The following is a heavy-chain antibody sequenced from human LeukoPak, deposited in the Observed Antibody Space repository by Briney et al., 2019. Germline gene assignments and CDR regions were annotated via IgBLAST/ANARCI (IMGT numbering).Heavy chain of an antibody. CDR3: ARGDLRAGIDY. D-gene: IGHD6-19*01. CDR1: GYTFTGYY. CDR2: ISAYNGNT. J-gene: IGHJ4*02. V-gene: IGHV1-18*04. Sequence: ASVKVSCKASGYTFTGYYMHWVRQAPGQGLEWMGWISAYNGNTNYAQKLQGRVTMTTDTSTSTAYMELRSLRSDDTAVYYCARGDLRAGIDYWGQGTLVTVSS.